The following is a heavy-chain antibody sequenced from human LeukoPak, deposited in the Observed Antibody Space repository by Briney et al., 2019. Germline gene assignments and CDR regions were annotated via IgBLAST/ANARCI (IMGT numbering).Heavy chain of an antibody. Sequence: SETLSLTCTVSGGSISSYYWSWIRQPPGKGLEWIGHIYYSGSTNYNPSLKSRVTISVDTSKNQFSLKLSSVTAADTAVYYCARSFRFYYYGMDVWGQGTTVTVSS. J-gene: IGHJ6*02. CDR3: ARSFRFYYYGMDV. CDR2: IYYSGST. D-gene: IGHD3-16*02. V-gene: IGHV4-59*01. CDR1: GGSISSYY.